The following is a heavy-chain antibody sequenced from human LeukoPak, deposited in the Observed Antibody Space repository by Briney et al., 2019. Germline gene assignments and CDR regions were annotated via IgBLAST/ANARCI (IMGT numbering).Heavy chain of an antibody. V-gene: IGHV4-39*02. CDR2: IYYSGST. J-gene: IGHJ4*02. D-gene: IGHD3-22*01. CDR3: ARKDRCGYWPFDY. Sequence: SETLSLTCTVSGGSISSSSYYWGWIRQSPGKGLEWIGNIYYSGSTYYNPSLKSRVTISVDTSKNHFSLKLNSVTAADTAVYFCARKDRCGYWPFDYWGQGTLVTVSS. CDR1: GGSISSSSYY.